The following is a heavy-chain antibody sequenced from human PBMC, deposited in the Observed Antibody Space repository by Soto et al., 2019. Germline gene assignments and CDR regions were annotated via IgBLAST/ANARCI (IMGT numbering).Heavy chain of an antibody. CDR1: GGAFSSYA. CDR3: ARPLWSGYPQPKYGMDV. CDR2: IIPIFGTA. J-gene: IGHJ6*02. Sequence: QVQLVQSGAEVKKPGSSVKVSCKASGGAFSSYAISWVRQAPGQGLEWMGGIIPIFGTANYAQKFQGRVTITADEPKITAYMELSSLRSEYTSVYYCARPLWSGYPQPKYGMDVWGQGTTVTVSS. D-gene: IGHD3-3*01. V-gene: IGHV1-69*12.